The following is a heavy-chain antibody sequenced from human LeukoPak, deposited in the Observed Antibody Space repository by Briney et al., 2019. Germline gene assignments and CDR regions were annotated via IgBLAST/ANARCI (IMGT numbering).Heavy chain of an antibody. Sequence: ASVTVSCKASGGTFSSYAISWVRQAPGQGLEGMGGIIPIFGTANYAQKFQGRVTINTDESTSTAYMELSSLRSEDTAVYYCARSFPGSGSLLYFDYWGQGTLVTVSS. CDR1: GGTFSSYA. CDR3: ARSFPGSGSLLYFDY. CDR2: IIPIFGTA. D-gene: IGHD3-10*01. V-gene: IGHV1-69*05. J-gene: IGHJ4*02.